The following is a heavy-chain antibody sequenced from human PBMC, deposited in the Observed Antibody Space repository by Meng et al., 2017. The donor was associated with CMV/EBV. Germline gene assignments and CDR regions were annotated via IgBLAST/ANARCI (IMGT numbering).Heavy chain of an antibody. CDR2: IRSKAYGGTT. J-gene: IGHJ4*02. Sequence: GESLKISCTASGFTFGDYAMSWVRPAPGKGLEWVGFIRSKAYGGTTEYAASVKGRFTISRDDSKSIAYLQMNSLKTEDTAVYYCTRDYAKYYDILTGYYRFGFFDYWGQGTLVTVSS. CDR1: GFTFGDYA. V-gene: IGHV3-49*04. CDR3: TRDYAKYYDILTGYYRFGFFDY. D-gene: IGHD3-9*01.